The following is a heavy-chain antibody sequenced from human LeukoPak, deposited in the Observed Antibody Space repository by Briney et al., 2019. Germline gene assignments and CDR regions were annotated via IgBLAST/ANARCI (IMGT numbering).Heavy chain of an antibody. CDR1: GGSISSSN. V-gene: IGHV3-30-3*01. Sequence: LSLTCAVSGGSISSSNWWSWVRQPPGKGLEWVAVISYDGSNKYYADSVKGRFTISRDNSKNTLYLQMNSLRAEDTAVYYCARDRVWGSYRYFRAFDIWGQGTMVTVSS. CDR2: ISYDGSNK. CDR3: ARDRVWGSYRYFRAFDI. D-gene: IGHD3-16*02. J-gene: IGHJ3*02.